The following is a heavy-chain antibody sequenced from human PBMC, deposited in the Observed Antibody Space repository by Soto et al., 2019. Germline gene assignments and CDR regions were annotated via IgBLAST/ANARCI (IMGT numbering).Heavy chain of an antibody. Sequence: QVQLVQSGAEVKKPGASVKVSCKASGYTFTSYVISGLRRAPGQGLEWWGWISAYMGNTNYAQKLQGRVTMTTDTSTSTAYMELRSLRSDDTAVYYCARDIVVVPAAMSGFRWFDPWGQGTLVTVSS. D-gene: IGHD2-2*01. CDR1: GYTFTSYV. J-gene: IGHJ5*02. CDR2: ISAYMGNT. V-gene: IGHV1-18*01. CDR3: ARDIVVVPAAMSGFRWFDP.